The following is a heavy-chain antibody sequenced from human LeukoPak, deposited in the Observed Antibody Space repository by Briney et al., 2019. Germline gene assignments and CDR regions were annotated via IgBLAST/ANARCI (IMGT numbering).Heavy chain of an antibody. Sequence: PGGSLRLACAASGFTFSNYSMNWVRQAPGKGLEWVSSISSSSSYIYHADSMKGRFTISRDNAKNLLYLQMNTLRAEDTAIYYCARVKSRTDYVFDYWGQGTLVTVSS. CDR1: GFTFSNYS. D-gene: IGHD4/OR15-4a*01. J-gene: IGHJ4*02. CDR3: ARVKSRTDYVFDY. V-gene: IGHV3-21*01. CDR2: ISSSSSYI.